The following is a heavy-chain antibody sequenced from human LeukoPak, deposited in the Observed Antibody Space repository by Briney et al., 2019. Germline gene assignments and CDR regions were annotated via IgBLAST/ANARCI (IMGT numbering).Heavy chain of an antibody. J-gene: IGHJ5*02. CDR2: IKQDGSEK. Sequence: PGGSLRLSCAASGFTFSNYGMTWVRQARGKGLEWVANIKQDGSEKYYVDSVKGRFTISRDNAKNSLYLQMNSLRAEDMAVYYCARGHVWFDPWGQGTLVTVSS. CDR1: GFTFSNYG. CDR3: ARGHVWFDP. V-gene: IGHV3-7*05.